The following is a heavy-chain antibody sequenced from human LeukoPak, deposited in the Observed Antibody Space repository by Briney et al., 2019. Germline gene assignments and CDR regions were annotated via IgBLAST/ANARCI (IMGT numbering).Heavy chain of an antibody. D-gene: IGHD4-17*01. CDR1: GGSFSGYY. CDR3: ARGPGTTVTHFDH. V-gene: IGHV4-34*01. Sequence: PSETLSLTCAVYGGSFSGYYWSWIRQPPGKGLEWIGEINHSGSTNYNPSLKSRVTISVDTSKNQFSLKLSSVTAADTAVYYCARGPGTTVTHFDHWGQGTLVTVSS. CDR2: INHSGST. J-gene: IGHJ4*02.